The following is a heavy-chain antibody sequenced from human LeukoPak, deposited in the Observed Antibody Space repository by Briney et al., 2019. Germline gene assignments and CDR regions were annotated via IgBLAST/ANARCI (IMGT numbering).Heavy chain of an antibody. D-gene: IGHD1-26*01. CDR3: ARDLGVAGALDY. V-gene: IGHV3-53*05. CDR2: IYSGGST. J-gene: IGHJ4*01. Sequence: PGGSLRLSCAASGFTVSSNYMSWVRQAPGKGLEWVSVIYSGGSTYYADSVKGRFTISRDNSKNTLYLQMGSLRPEDMAVYYCARDLGVAGALDYWGQGTLVTVS. CDR1: GFTVSSNY.